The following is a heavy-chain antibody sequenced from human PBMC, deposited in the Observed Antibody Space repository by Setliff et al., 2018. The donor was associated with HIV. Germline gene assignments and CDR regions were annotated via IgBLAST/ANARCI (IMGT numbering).Heavy chain of an antibody. V-gene: IGHV1-8*02. J-gene: IGHJ2*01. D-gene: IGHD5-12*01. CDR1: GYTFTSYD. CDR2: VNPNSGNT. CDR3: ARDPALTYSGYVYWYFDL. Sequence: ASVKVSCKASGYTFTSYDINWVRQATGQGLEWMGWVNPNSGNTGYAQKFQGRVTLTRDTSISTANMELSGLRSDDTAVYYCARDPALTYSGYVYWYFDLWGRGTLVTVSS.